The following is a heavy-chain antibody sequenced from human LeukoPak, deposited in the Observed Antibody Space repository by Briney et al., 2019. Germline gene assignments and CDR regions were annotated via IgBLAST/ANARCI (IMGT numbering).Heavy chain of an antibody. D-gene: IGHD6-19*01. J-gene: IGHJ4*02. CDR1: GGSISIYY. CDR2: IYTSGST. CDR3: ARGSGWSLRY. Sequence: PSETLSLTCTVSGGSISIYYWSWIRQPAGKGLEWIGRIYTSGSTNYNPSLKSRVTISVDKSKNQFSPKLSSVTAADTAVYYCARGSGWSLRYWGQGTLVTVSS. V-gene: IGHV4-4*07.